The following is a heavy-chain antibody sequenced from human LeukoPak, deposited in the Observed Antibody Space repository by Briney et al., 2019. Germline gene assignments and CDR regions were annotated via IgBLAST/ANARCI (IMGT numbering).Heavy chain of an antibody. Sequence: SETLSLTCAVYGGSFSGYYWSWIRQPPGKGLEWIGEINHSGSTNYNPSLKSRVTISVDTSKNQFSLKLSSVTAADTAVYYCAGGRGYYGSGSYRGMDVWGQGTTVTVSS. CDR1: GGSFSGYY. CDR3: AGGRGYYGSGSYRGMDV. CDR2: INHSGST. J-gene: IGHJ6*02. V-gene: IGHV4-34*01. D-gene: IGHD3-10*01.